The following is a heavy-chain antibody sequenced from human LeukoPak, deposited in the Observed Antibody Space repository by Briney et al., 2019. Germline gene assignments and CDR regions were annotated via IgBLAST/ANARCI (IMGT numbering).Heavy chain of an antibody. CDR2: IRYDGSNK. V-gene: IGHV3-30*02. CDR3: TTDAYVLLWFGELLRSVDY. J-gene: IGHJ4*02. D-gene: IGHD3-10*01. CDR1: GFTFNNYG. Sequence: PGGSLRLSCAASGFTFNNYGMHWVRQAPGKGLEWVSLIRYDGSNKYYADSVKGRFTISRDNAKNTLYLQMNSLKTEDTAVYYCTTDAYVLLWFGELLRSVDYWGQGTLVTVSS.